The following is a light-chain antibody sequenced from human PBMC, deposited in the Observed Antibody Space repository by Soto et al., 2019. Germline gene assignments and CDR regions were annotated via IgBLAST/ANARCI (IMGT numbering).Light chain of an antibody. CDR3: CSYAGSYTFNYV. Sequence: QSALTQPRSVSGSPGQSVTISCTGTSSDVGGYNYVSWYQQHPGKAPKLMIYDVSKRPSGVPDRFSGSKSGNTASLTISGLQAEDEAAYYCCSYAGSYTFNYVFGTGTQLTVL. CDR2: DVS. J-gene: IGLJ1*01. CDR1: SSDVGGYNY. V-gene: IGLV2-11*01.